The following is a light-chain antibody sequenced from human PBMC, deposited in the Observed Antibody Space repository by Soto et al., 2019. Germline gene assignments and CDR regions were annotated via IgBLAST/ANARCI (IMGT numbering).Light chain of an antibody. V-gene: IGKV1-5*01. J-gene: IGKJ4*01. Sequence: VQMTHSPSSLSASVGDSVTITCRASQDVAASLAWYQLKPGEAPKLLIYDVSNLESGVPSRFSGSGSGTDFTLTISSLQPEDVATYYCQNCKVAPFTFGGGTKVDI. CDR1: QDVAAS. CDR3: QNCKVAPFT. CDR2: DVS.